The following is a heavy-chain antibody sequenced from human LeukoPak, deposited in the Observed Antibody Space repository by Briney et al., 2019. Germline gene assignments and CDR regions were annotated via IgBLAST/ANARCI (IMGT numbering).Heavy chain of an antibody. CDR1: GYTLTGYY. CDR3: ARASYYYGSGIYPYYFDY. V-gene: IGHV1-2*02. J-gene: IGHJ4*02. D-gene: IGHD3-10*01. CDR2: INPNSGDT. Sequence: ASVKVSCKASGYTLTGYYMHWARQAPGQGLEWMGWINPNSGDTNYAQKFQGRVTMTRDTSISTAYMELSRLRSDDTAVYYCARASYYYGSGIYPYYFDYWGQGTLVTVSS.